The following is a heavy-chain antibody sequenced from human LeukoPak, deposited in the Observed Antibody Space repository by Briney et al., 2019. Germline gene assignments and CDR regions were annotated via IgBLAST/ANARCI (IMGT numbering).Heavy chain of an antibody. CDR2: ISGSGGST. Sequence: PGGSPRLSCAASGFTFSSYAMSWVRQAPGKGLEWVSAISGSGGSTYYADSVKGRFTISRDNSKNTLYLQMNSLRAEDTAVYYCAKSYGSGSYYRENYFDYWGQGTLVTVSS. CDR1: GFTFSSYA. D-gene: IGHD3-10*01. CDR3: AKSYGSGSYYRENYFDY. J-gene: IGHJ4*02. V-gene: IGHV3-23*01.